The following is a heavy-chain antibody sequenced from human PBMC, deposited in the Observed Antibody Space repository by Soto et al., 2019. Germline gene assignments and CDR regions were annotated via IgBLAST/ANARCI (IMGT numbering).Heavy chain of an antibody. CDR1: GDTFSSYA. D-gene: IGHD3-22*01. J-gene: IGHJ4*02. CDR3: ARVDPAHYYDSSGYYSPLDY. Sequence: QVQLVQSGAEVQKPGSSVKVSCKASGDTFSSYAINWVRQAPGQGLEWMGGIIPMFGTANYGQKFKGRVTITAGESTSPVYTELGSLRSEDTAVYYWARVDPAHYYDSSGYYSPLDYWGQGTLVTVSS. CDR2: IIPMFGTA. V-gene: IGHV1-69*01.